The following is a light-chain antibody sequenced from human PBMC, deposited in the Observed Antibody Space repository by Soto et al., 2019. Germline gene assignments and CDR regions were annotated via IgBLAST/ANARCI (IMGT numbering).Light chain of an antibody. Sequence: DIQMTQSPASLSASVGDRVTITCRASQNIIDYLNWYQQKPGEAPKVLIYAASSLQSGVPSRFSGSGSGTDFTLTISSLQPEDFATYYCQQSYSSVTFGPGTRVDIK. CDR2: AAS. V-gene: IGKV1-39*01. CDR3: QQSYSSVT. J-gene: IGKJ3*01. CDR1: QNIIDY.